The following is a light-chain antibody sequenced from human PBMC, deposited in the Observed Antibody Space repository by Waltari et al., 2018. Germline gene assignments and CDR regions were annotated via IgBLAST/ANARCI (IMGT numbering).Light chain of an antibody. Sequence: QSGLAQPASASGSPGQSITITCTGTSRDVGNYNLVSWYQQRPGKAPRRLIYEVTSRAPGTSDRFSASKSGNTASLSISGLQAQEDEADYYCCSYVGLGTYVFGTGTKVTV. CDR3: CSYVGLGTYV. V-gene: IGLV2-23*02. CDR2: EVT. CDR1: SRDVGNYNL. J-gene: IGLJ1*01.